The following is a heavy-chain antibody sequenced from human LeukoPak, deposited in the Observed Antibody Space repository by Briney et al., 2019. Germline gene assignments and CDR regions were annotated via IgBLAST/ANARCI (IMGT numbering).Heavy chain of an antibody. CDR3: AKPQSDNWFDP. Sequence: GGSLRLSCAASGFTFDDYGMSWVRQAPGKGLEWVSGINWNGGSTGYADSVKGRFTISRDNAKNSLYLQMNSLRAEDTAVYYCAKPQSDNWFDPWGQGTLVTVSS. CDR1: GFTFDDYG. CDR2: INWNGGST. J-gene: IGHJ5*02. V-gene: IGHV3-20*04.